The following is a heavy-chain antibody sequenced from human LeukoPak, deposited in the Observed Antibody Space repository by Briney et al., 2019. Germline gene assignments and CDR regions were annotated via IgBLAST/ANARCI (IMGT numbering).Heavy chain of an antibody. CDR1: GFTFSGYG. V-gene: IGHV3-30*02. D-gene: IGHD3-22*01. Sequence: PGGSLRLSCAASGFTFSGYGMHWVRQAPGKGLEWVAFIRYDASNKYYADSVKGRFTISRDNSKNTLSLQMNSLRTEDTAVYYCAKDYYDGLDYWGQGTLVTVSS. J-gene: IGHJ4*02. CDR3: AKDYYDGLDY. CDR2: IRYDASNK.